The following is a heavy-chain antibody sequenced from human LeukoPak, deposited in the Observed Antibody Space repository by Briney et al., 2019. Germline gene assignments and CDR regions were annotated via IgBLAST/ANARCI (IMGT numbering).Heavy chain of an antibody. V-gene: IGHV3-23*01. Sequence: PGGSLRLSCAASRFTFSSYAMSWVRQAPGKGLEWVSAISGSGGSTNYADSVKGRFTISRDNSKNTLYLQMNSLRAEDTAVYYCAKGRSWYNAFDIWGQGTMVTVSS. J-gene: IGHJ3*02. CDR1: RFTFSSYA. CDR2: ISGSGGST. CDR3: AKGRSWYNAFDI. D-gene: IGHD6-13*01.